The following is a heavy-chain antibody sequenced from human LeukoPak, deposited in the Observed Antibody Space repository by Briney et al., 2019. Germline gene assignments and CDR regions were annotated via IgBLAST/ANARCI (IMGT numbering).Heavy chain of an antibody. CDR1: GYTLTELS. Sequence: GASVKVSCKVSGYTLTELSMHWVRQAPGQGLEWMGRFDPEENETIYAQTFQGRLTMTEDTSTDTAYLELSSLRSEDTALYYCATEFYNSSAYYSVRGVFDVWGQGTMVTVSS. J-gene: IGHJ3*01. V-gene: IGHV1-24*01. CDR2: FDPEENET. CDR3: ATEFYNSSAYYSVRGVFDV. D-gene: IGHD3-22*01.